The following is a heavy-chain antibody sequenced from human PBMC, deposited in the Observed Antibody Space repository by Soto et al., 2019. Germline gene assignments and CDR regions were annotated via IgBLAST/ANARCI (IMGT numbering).Heavy chain of an antibody. V-gene: IGHV1-18*01. CDR1: GYTFTSYG. Sequence: GASVKVSCKASGYTFTSYGISWVRQAPGQGLEWMGWISAYNGNTNYAQKLQGRVTMTTDTSTSTAYMELRSLRSDDTAVYYCARDHCYYFWSRYYRPYDYPGQTPLVTVSS. CDR3: ARDHCYYFWSRYYRPYDY. CDR2: ISAYNGNT. D-gene: IGHD3-3*01. J-gene: IGHJ4*02.